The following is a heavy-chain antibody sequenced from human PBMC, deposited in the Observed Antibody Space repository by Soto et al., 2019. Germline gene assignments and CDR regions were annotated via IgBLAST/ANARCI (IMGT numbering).Heavy chain of an antibody. D-gene: IGHD3-22*01. V-gene: IGHV4-30-2*01. CDR3: ARATYFYDSSGYRPPTSYYFDY. CDR2: IYHRGNT. J-gene: IGHJ4*02. CDR1: GGSMYRGVVA. Sequence: HSYTLDIRFALSGGSMYRGVVAGCWNRQQPGKALYRIGYIYHRGNTYYNPSLKSRVTVSVDRSKNQFSLKLSSVTAADTAVYYCARATYFYDSSGYRPPTSYYFDYWGQGTLVTVSS.